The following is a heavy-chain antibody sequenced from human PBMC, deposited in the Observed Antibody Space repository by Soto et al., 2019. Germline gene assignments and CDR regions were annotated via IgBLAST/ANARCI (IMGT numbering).Heavy chain of an antibody. V-gene: IGHV3-23*01. CDR2: ISGSGGST. CDR3: AKGIPWYYDSSGYYYFDD. J-gene: IGHJ4*02. D-gene: IGHD3-22*01. Sequence: GGSLRLSCAASGFTFSSYAMSWVRQAPGKGLEWVSAISGSGGSTYYADSVKGRFTISRDNSKNTLYLQMNSLRAEDTAVYYCAKGIPWYYDSSGYYYFDDWGQGTLVTVSS. CDR1: GFTFSSYA.